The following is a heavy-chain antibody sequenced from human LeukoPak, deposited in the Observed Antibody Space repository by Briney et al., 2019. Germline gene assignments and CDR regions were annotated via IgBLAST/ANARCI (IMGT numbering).Heavy chain of an antibody. CDR2: IYYGGST. J-gene: IGHJ3*02. CDR3: AGGIVVVAATPFAFDI. Sequence: SETLSLTCTVSRGSISSGGYYCSWIRQHPGKGLEWIGYIYYGGSTYYNPSLKSRATISVDTSKNQFSLKLSSVTAADTAVYYCAGGIVVVAATPFAFDIWGQGTMVTVSS. D-gene: IGHD2-15*01. V-gene: IGHV4-31*03. CDR1: RGSISSGGYY.